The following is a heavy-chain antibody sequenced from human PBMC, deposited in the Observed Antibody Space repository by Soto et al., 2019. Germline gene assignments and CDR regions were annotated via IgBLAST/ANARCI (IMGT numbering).Heavy chain of an antibody. Sequence: PGGSLRLSCAASGFTFSSYSMNWVRQAPGKGLEWVSSISSSSSYIYYADSVKGRFTISRDNAKNSLYLQMNSLRAEDTAVYYCARDGYYYDSSGGSYNWFDPWGQGTLVTVS. D-gene: IGHD3-22*01. CDR2: ISSSSSYI. V-gene: IGHV3-21*01. J-gene: IGHJ5*02. CDR1: GFTFSSYS. CDR3: ARDGYYYDSSGGSYNWFDP.